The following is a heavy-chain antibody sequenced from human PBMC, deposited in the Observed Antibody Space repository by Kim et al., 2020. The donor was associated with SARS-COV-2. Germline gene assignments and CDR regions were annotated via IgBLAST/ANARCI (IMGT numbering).Heavy chain of an antibody. CDR3: ARAGAYSSSWYESYYYYMDV. CDR2: INHSGST. V-gene: IGHV4-34*01. D-gene: IGHD6-13*01. J-gene: IGHJ6*03. CDR1: GGSFSGYY. Sequence: SETLSLTCAVYGGSFSGYYWSWIRQPPGKGLEWIGEINHSGSTNYNPSLKSRVTISVDTSKNQFSLKLSSVTAADTAVYYCARAGAYSSSWYESYYYYMDVWGKGTTVTVSS.